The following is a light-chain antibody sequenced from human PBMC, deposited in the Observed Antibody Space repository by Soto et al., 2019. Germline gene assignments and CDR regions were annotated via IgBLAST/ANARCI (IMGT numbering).Light chain of an antibody. Sequence: IVMTQSPATLSMSPGERATLSCRASQSVGGDLAWYQRKPGQAPRLLIYGASSRAPGIPARFSGSGSGTEFTLTISSLQSEDIAVYYCQQYENWPQLTVGGGTKVDI. V-gene: IGKV3-15*01. CDR3: QQYENWPQLT. J-gene: IGKJ4*01. CDR1: QSVGGD. CDR2: GAS.